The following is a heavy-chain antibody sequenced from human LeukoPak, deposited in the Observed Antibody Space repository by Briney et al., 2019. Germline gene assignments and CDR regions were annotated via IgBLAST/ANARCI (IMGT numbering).Heavy chain of an antibody. CDR1: GGTFSSYA. V-gene: IGHV1-69*13. D-gene: IGHD1-14*01. Sequence: SVKVSCKASGGTFSSYAISWVRQAPGQGLEWMGGIIPIFGTANYAQKFQGRVTITADESTSTAYMELSGLRPEDTAVYYCARAVPGGNWFDPWGQGTLVTVSS. J-gene: IGHJ5*02. CDR2: IIPIFGTA. CDR3: ARAVPGGNWFDP.